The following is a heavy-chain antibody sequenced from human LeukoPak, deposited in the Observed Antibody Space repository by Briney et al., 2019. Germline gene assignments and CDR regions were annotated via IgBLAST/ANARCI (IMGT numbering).Heavy chain of an antibody. CDR3: AREDYNDSGWYFDL. V-gene: IGHV3-74*01. CDR1: GFTFRNYW. CDR2: IKSDGTST. Sequence: PGGSLRLSCAASGFTFRNYWMHWVRQAPGRGLVWVARIKSDGTSTTYADPVKGRFTISRDNAKNTLYVQMNSLRAEDTAVYYCAREDYNDSGWYFDLWGRGTLVTVSS. J-gene: IGHJ2*01. D-gene: IGHD4-17*01.